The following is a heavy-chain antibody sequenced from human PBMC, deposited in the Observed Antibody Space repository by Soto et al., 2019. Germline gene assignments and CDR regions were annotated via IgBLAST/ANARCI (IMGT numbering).Heavy chain of an antibody. CDR1: GFTFSSYA. CDR3: AKRDIVLMVYAIPHEPFDY. Sequence: GGSLRLSCAASGFTFSSYAMSWVRQAPGKGLEWVSAISGSGGSTYYADSVKGRFTISRDNSKNTLYLQMNSLRAEDTAVYYCAKRDIVLMVYAIPHEPFDYWGQGTLVTVFS. D-gene: IGHD2-8*01. V-gene: IGHV3-23*01. CDR2: ISGSGGST. J-gene: IGHJ4*02.